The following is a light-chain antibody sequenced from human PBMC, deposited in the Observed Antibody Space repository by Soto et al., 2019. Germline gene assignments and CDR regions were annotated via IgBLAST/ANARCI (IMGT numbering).Light chain of an antibody. V-gene: IGKV3-20*01. CDR2: GAS. CDR1: QSVSSTY. CDR3: QQYGSSVT. J-gene: IGKJ5*01. Sequence: EIVVTQSPDTLSFSPGERARLSCRASQSVSSTYLAWYQQKPGQPPRLLLFGASSRATGIPDRFSGSGSGTDFTLTISRLEPEDFAVYYCQQYGSSVTFGQGTRLEIK.